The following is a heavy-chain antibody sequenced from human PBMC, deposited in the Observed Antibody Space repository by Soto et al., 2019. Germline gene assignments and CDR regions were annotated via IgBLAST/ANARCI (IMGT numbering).Heavy chain of an antibody. V-gene: IGHV4-39*01. CDR3: GRPPHLAAAYDY. J-gene: IGHJ4*02. CDR1: GGSISSSSYY. CDR2: IYYSGST. Sequence: PSEILSLTWTVSGGSISSSSYYWGWIRQPPGKGLEWIGSIYYSGSTYYNPSLKSRVTISVDTSKNQFSLKLSSVTAADTAVYYCGRPPHLAAAYDYWGQGTLVTVSS. D-gene: IGHD6-13*01.